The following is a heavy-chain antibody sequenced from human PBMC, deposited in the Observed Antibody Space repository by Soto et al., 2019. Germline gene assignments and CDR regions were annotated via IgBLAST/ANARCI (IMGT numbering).Heavy chain of an antibody. J-gene: IGHJ3*02. V-gene: IGHV4-31*03. CDR1: GGSISSGGYY. D-gene: IGHD6-19*01. CDR3: ARSSSSSGWPWGAFDI. Sequence: SETLSLTCTVSGGSISSGGYYWSWIRQHPGKGLEWIGYIYYSGSTYYNPSLKSRVTISVDTSKNQFSLKLSSVTAADTAVYYCARSSSSSGWPWGAFDIWGQGTMVTVSS. CDR2: IYYSGST.